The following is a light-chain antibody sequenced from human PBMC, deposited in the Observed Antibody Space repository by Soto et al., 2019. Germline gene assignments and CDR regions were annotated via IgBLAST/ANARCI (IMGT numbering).Light chain of an antibody. J-gene: IGLJ1*01. CDR1: SSDVGSYDL. CDR3: CSSAGGGTYV. Sequence: QSVLTQPASVSGSPGQSIAISCTGTSSDVGSYDLVSWYQQHPGKAPKLMIYEVTKRPSGVSSRFSGSKSGNTASLTISGLQAEDDADYYCCSSAGGGTYVFRTGNKVTVL. V-gene: IGLV2-23*02. CDR2: EVT.